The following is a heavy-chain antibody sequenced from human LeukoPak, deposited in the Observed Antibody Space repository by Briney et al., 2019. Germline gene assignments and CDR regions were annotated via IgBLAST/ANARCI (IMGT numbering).Heavy chain of an antibody. D-gene: IGHD5-18*01. CDR3: AASGYSYGSAPVDAFDI. Sequence: PSETLSLTCTVSGGSISSYYWSWIRQPPGKGLEWIGYIYYSGSTNYNPSLKSRVTISVDTSKNQFSLKLSSVTAADTAVYYCAASGYSYGSAPVDAFDIWGQGTMVTVSS. CDR1: GGSISSYY. V-gene: IGHV4-59*01. J-gene: IGHJ3*02. CDR2: IYYSGST.